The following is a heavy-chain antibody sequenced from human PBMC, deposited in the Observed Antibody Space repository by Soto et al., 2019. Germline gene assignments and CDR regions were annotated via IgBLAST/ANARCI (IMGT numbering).Heavy chain of an antibody. Sequence: QVQLVQSVAEVKKPASSVKVTCKASGDSFSSYAISWVRQAPGHGLEWMGRILPIFGTPNYAQRVEGRVTITADESTSTANMELSSLRSDDKAVYYCATGGNYYVTSAFAYWGQGNLVTGSS. CDR1: GDSFSSYA. CDR3: ATGGNYYVTSAFAY. CDR2: ILPIFGTP. J-gene: IGHJ4*02. D-gene: IGHD3-10*02. V-gene: IGHV1-69*01.